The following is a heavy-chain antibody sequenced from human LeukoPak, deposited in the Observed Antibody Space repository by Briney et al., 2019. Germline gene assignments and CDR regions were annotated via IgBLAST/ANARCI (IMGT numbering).Heavy chain of an antibody. CDR3: ARLGGYSYGRRPYFDY. J-gene: IGHJ4*02. CDR2: INHSGST. CDR1: GGSFSGYY. D-gene: IGHD5-18*01. Sequence: PSETLSLTCAVYGGSFSGYYWSWIRQPPGKGLEWIGEINHSGSTNYNPSLKSRVTISVDTSKNQFSLKLSSVTAADTAVYYCARLGGYSYGRRPYFDYWGQGTLVTVSS. V-gene: IGHV4-34*01.